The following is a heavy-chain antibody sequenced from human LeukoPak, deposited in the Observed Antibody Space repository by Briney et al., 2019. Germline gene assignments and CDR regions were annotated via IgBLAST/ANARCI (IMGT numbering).Heavy chain of an antibody. D-gene: IGHD6-6*01. V-gene: IGHV4-34*01. Sequence: SETLSLTCAVYGGSFSGYYWSWIRQPPGKGLEWIGEINHSGSTNYNPSLKSRVTISVDTSKNQFSLKLSSVTAADTAVYYCARGWGAARPGWFDPWGQGTLVTVSS. J-gene: IGHJ5*02. CDR1: GGSFSGYY. CDR2: INHSGST. CDR3: ARGWGAARPGWFDP.